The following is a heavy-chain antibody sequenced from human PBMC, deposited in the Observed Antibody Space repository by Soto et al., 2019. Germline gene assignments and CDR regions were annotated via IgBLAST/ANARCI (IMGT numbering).Heavy chain of an antibody. CDR2: IKQDGSEK. Sequence: GGSLRLSCAASGFTFGSYWMNWVRQAPGKGLEWVARIKQDGSEKNYVDSVEGRFTISRDNAEMSLYLQMNSLRAEDTAVYYCARGTTSGATYFDYWGQGTLVTVSS. J-gene: IGHJ4*02. CDR3: ARGTTSGATYFDY. V-gene: IGHV3-7*03. D-gene: IGHD1-26*01. CDR1: GFTFGSYW.